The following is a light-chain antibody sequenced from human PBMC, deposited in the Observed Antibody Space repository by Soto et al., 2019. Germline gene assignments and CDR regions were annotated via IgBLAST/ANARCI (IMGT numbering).Light chain of an antibody. CDR1: SSDVGAYNY. CDR3: SSYTFSSTLT. V-gene: IGLV2-14*01. CDR2: EVS. Sequence: QSALTQPASVSGSPGQSITISCTGTSSDVGAYNYVSWYQQHPGRAPKLIIYEVSNRPSGVSYRFSGYKSGNTASLTISGLQAEDEADYYCSSYTFSSTLTFGGGTKLTVL. J-gene: IGLJ3*02.